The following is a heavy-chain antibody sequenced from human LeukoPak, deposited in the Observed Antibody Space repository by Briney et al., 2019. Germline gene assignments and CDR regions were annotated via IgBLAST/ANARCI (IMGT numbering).Heavy chain of an antibody. D-gene: IGHD6-13*01. CDR1: GFNFSSYG. J-gene: IGHJ3*02. CDR3: AKDSGFAYSSSWYRVDAFDI. Sequence: GGSLRLSCAASGFNFSSYGMHWVRQAPGKGLEWVAFIRYDGNNKYYADYVKGRFTISRDNSKNTLYVQMNSLRAEDTAVYYCAKDSGFAYSSSWYRVDAFDIWGQGTMVTVSS. CDR2: IRYDGNNK. V-gene: IGHV3-30*02.